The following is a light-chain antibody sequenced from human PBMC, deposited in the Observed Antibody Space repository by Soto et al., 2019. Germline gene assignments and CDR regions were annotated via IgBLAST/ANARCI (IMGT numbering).Light chain of an antibody. CDR1: QSISNW. CDR2: HAS. CDR3: QQYHSYS. J-gene: IGKJ1*01. V-gene: IGKV1-5*01. Sequence: IQLTQSPSTLPASVGDRVTLTCRASQSISNWLAWYQQKPGTATKLLIYHASILETAVPSRFSGNGSGTEFTLTISSLPPGDFATYYFQQYHSYSFGHGSRVEIK.